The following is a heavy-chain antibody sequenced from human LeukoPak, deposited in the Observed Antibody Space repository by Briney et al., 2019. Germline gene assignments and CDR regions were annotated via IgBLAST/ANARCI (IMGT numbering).Heavy chain of an antibody. Sequence: PTETLSLTCTVSGGSISSSSYYWGWIRQPPGKGLEWIGSIYYSGSTYYKPSLRSRVTISVDTSKSQFSLKLSSVTAADTAMYYCARHQGGDGYNYYYYYMDVWGKGTTVTVSS. CDR2: IYYSGST. J-gene: IGHJ6*03. CDR3: ARHQGGDGYNYYYYYMDV. D-gene: IGHD5-24*01. V-gene: IGHV4-39*01. CDR1: GGSISSSSYY.